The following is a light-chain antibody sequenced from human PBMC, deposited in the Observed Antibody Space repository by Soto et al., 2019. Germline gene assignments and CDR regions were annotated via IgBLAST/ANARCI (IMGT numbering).Light chain of an antibody. CDR2: GAS. V-gene: IGKV3-20*01. J-gene: IGKJ1*01. CDR3: QQYAGSPGT. CDR1: QSVSNNY. Sequence: EIVLSQSPGTLSLSPGERATLSCRASQSVSNNYLAWYQQKPGQAPRLLIYGASNRATGIPDRFSGSGSGTDFTLTISRLEPEDFAVYYCQQYAGSPGTFGQGTKVDI.